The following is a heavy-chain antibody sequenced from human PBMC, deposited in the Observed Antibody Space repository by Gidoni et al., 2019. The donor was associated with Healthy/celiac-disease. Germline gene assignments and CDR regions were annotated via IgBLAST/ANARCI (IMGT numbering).Heavy chain of an antibody. D-gene: IGHD2-2*01. CDR3: AKDRGVVVVPAMPWFDP. Sequence: QVQLVESGGGVVQPGRSLRLSCAASGFTFSSYGMHWVRQAPGKGLEWVAVISYDGSNKYYADSVKGRFTISRDNSKNTLYLQMNSLRAEDTAVYYCAKDRGVVVVPAMPWFDPWGQGTLVTVSS. V-gene: IGHV3-30*18. CDR2: ISYDGSNK. J-gene: IGHJ5*02. CDR1: GFTFSSYG.